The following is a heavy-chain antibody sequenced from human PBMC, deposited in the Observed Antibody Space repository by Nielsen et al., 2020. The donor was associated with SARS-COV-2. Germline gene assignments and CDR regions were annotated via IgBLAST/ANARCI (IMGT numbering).Heavy chain of an antibody. CDR1: GFTVSSNY. Sequence: GGSLRLSCAASGFTVSSNYMSWVRQAPGKGLEWVSVIYSGGSTYYADSVKGRFTISRDNSKNTLYLQMNSLRAEDTAVYYCARDRGTRITMVRGYGMDVWGQGTTVTVSS. V-gene: IGHV3-66*01. J-gene: IGHJ6*02. CDR2: IYSGGST. D-gene: IGHD3-10*01. CDR3: ARDRGTRITMVRGYGMDV.